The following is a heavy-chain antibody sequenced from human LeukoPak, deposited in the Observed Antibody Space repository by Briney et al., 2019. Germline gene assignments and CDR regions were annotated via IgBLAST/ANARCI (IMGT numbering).Heavy chain of an antibody. D-gene: IGHD6-6*01. CDR3: ARGGEYSSSSFYYYYYGMDV. Sequence: GAPVKVSCKASGYTFTSYGISWVRQAPGQGLEWMGWISAYNGNTNYAQKLQGRVTMTTDTSTSTAYMELRSLRSDDTAVYYCARGGEYSSSSFYYYYYGMDVWGQGTTVTVSS. J-gene: IGHJ6*02. CDR1: GYTFTSYG. V-gene: IGHV1-18*01. CDR2: ISAYNGNT.